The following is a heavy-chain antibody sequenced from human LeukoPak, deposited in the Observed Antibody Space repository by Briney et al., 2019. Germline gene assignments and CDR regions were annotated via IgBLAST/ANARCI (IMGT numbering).Heavy chain of an antibody. CDR3: AKDSGNRDNWFDP. Sequence: PGGSLRPSCAASGFTFSSYSMNWVRQALGKGLEWLSYISSSSSTIYYADSVKGRFTISRDDAKNSLYLQMNSLRAEDTAVYYCAKDSGNRDNWFDPWGQGTLVTVSS. CDR1: GFTFSSYS. V-gene: IGHV3-48*01. J-gene: IGHJ5*02. CDR2: ISSSSSTI. D-gene: IGHD1-14*01.